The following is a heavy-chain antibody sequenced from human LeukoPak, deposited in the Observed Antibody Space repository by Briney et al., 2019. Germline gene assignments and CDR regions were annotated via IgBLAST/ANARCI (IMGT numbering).Heavy chain of an antibody. D-gene: IGHD3-3*01. Sequence: ASVKVSYKASGYTSTGYYMHWVRQAPGQGLEWMGWINPNSGGTNYAQKFQGRVTMTRDTSISTAYMELSRLRSDDTAVYYCARTPITIFGVVPYYFDYWGQGTLVTVSS. CDR2: INPNSGGT. CDR1: GYTSTGYY. J-gene: IGHJ4*02. CDR3: ARTPITIFGVVPYYFDY. V-gene: IGHV1-2*02.